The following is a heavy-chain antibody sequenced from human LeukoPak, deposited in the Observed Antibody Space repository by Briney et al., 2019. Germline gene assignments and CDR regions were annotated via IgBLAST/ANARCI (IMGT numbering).Heavy chain of an antibody. CDR3: ARGGRPLRYFDWLSQGSYYYGMDV. Sequence: SETLSLTCAVYGGSFSGYYWSWIRQPPGKGLEWIGEIYNSGSTNYNPSLKSRVTISVDTSKNQFSLKLSSVTAADTAVYYCARGGRPLRYFDWLSQGSYYYGMDVWGQGTTVTVSS. CDR2: IYNSGST. D-gene: IGHD3-9*01. CDR1: GGSFSGYY. J-gene: IGHJ6*02. V-gene: IGHV4-34*01.